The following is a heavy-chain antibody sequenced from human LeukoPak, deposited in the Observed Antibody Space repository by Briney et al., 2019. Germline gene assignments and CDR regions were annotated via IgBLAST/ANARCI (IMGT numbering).Heavy chain of an antibody. D-gene: IGHD4-17*01. J-gene: IGHJ6*02. CDR1: GFAFSSYW. Sequence: GGSLRLSCAASGFAFSSYWMHWVRQAPGKGLVWVSRINGDGSSTSYADSVKGRFTISRDNAKNTLYLQMNSLRAEDTAVYYCARVRYDYYGMDVWGQGTTVTVSS. V-gene: IGHV3-74*01. CDR2: INGDGSST. CDR3: ARVRYDYYGMDV.